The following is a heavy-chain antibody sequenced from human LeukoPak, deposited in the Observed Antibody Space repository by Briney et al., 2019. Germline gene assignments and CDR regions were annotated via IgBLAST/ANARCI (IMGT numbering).Heavy chain of an antibody. CDR1: GYTFTSYG. V-gene: IGHV1-18*01. J-gene: IGHJ4*02. CDR2: ISAYNGNT. D-gene: IGHD6-13*01. Sequence: GASVKVSCKASGYTFTSYGISWVRQAPGQGLEWMGWISAYNGNTNYAQKLQGRVTMTTDTSTSTAYMELRSLRSDDTAVYYCARDWSGIAAAGTGDYWGQGTLVTVSS. CDR3: ARDWSGIAAAGTGDY.